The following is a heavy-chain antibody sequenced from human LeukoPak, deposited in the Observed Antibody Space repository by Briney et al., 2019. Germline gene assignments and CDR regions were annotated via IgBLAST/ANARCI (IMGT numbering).Heavy chain of an antibody. CDR3: HLEDYGDYVVDY. J-gene: IGHJ4*02. V-gene: IGHV1-8*01. CDR1: GYTFTSYD. CDR2: MNPNSGNT. D-gene: IGHD4-17*01. Sequence: GASVKVPCKASGYTFTSYDINWVRQATGQGLEWMGWMNPNSGNTGYAQKFQGRVTMTRNTSISTAYMELSSLRSEDTAVYYCHLEDYGDYVVDYWGQGTLVTVSS.